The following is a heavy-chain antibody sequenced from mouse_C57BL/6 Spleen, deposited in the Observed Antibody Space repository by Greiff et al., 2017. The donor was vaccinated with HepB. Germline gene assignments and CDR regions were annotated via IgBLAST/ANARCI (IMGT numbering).Heavy chain of an antibody. Sequence: QVHVKHPGAELVMPGASVKLSCKASGYTFTSYWMHWVKQRPGQGLEWIGEIAPSDSYTNYNQKFKGKSTLTVDKSSSTAYMQLSSLTSEDAAVYYCARRGDSSGYVDYWGQGTTLTVSS. CDR1: GYTFTSYW. CDR2: IAPSDSYT. V-gene: IGHV1-69*01. CDR3: ARRGDSSGYVDY. J-gene: IGHJ2*01. D-gene: IGHD3-2*02.